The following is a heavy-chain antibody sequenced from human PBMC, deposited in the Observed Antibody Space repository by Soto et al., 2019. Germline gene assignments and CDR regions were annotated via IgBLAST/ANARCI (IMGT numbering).Heavy chain of an antibody. D-gene: IGHD2-15*01. CDR3: AKRRGAGGHFDY. J-gene: IGHJ4*02. CDR1: GFTFSTYA. Sequence: EVELLESGGGLVQPEGSLRLSCAASGFTFSTYAMGWVRQAPGKGLEWVSVVSSGGGTHYADSVKGRFTVSRDNSKNTLSLQMNSLGADDTAVYYCAKRRGAGGHFDYWGQGALVTVSS. V-gene: IGHV3-23*01. CDR2: VSSGGGT.